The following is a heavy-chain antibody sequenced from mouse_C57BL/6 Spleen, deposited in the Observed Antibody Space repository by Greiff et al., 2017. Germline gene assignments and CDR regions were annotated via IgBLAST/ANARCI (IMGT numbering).Heavy chain of an antibody. CDR3: ARQAYYYGSSPCYCDY. CDR2: INPSNGGT. V-gene: IGHV1-53*01. J-gene: IGHJ2*01. CDR1: GYTFTSYW. Sequence: VQLQQPGTELVKPGASVKLSCKASGYTFTSYWMHWVKQRPGQGLEWIGNINPSNGGTNYNEKFKSKATLTVDKSSSTAYRQLSSLTSEVSAVYYCARQAYYYGSSPCYCDYWGQGTTLTVSS. D-gene: IGHD1-1*01.